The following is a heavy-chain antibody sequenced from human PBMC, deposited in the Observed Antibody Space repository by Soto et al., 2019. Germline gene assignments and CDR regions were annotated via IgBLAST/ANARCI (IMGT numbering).Heavy chain of an antibody. CDR3: ARDKGIAAARSYYGMDV. V-gene: IGHV3-11*01. D-gene: IGHD6-13*01. J-gene: IGHJ6*02. Sequence: QVQLVESGGGLVKPGGSLRLSCAASGFTFSDYYMSWIRQAPGKGLEWVSYISSSGSTIYYADSVKGRFTITMDNAENAMYLQMNRLTAEDTAVYYCARDKGIAAARSYYGMDVWGQGTTVTVSS. CDR1: GFTFSDYY. CDR2: ISSSGSTI.